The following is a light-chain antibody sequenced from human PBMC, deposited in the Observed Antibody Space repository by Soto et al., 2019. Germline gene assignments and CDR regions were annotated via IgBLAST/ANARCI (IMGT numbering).Light chain of an antibody. J-gene: IGKJ3*01. CDR3: QHSGTSPL. Sequence: EIVLTQSPGTLSLSPGERATLSCRASQSVSSDYLAWYQQRPGQAPRLLIYGASSRATAIPDRFSGSGSGTNFALTISRLEPEDFAVYYCQHSGTSPLFRPGTKVDIK. CDR2: GAS. CDR1: QSVSSDY. V-gene: IGKV3-20*01.